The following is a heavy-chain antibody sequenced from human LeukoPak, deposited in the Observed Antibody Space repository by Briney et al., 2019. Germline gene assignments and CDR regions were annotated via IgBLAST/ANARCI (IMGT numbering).Heavy chain of an antibody. D-gene: IGHD1-20*01. CDR2: FDPEDGET. CDR1: GYTLTELS. V-gene: IGHV1-24*01. CDR3: ATPPPLLHTTSEIDLYNWNF. Sequence: ASVKVSCKVSGYTLTELSMHWVRQAPGKGLEWMGGFDPEDGETIYAQKFQGRVTMTEDTSTDTAYMERSSLRSEDTAVYYCATPPPLLHTTSEIDLYNWNFWGQGTLVTVSS. J-gene: IGHJ4*02.